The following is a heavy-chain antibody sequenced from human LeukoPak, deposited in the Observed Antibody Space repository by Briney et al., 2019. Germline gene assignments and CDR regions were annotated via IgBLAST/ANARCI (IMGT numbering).Heavy chain of an antibody. D-gene: IGHD3-10*01. V-gene: IGHV4-59*12. CDR1: GGSISSYY. CDR2: IYYSGST. J-gene: IGHJ5*02. CDR3: ARDVTMVRGVMGWFDP. Sequence: SETLSLTCTVSGGSISSYYWSWIRQPPGKGLEWIGYIYYSGSTNYNPSLKSRVTISVDTSKNQFSLKLRSVTAADTAVYYCARDVTMVRGVMGWFDPWGQGTLVTVSS.